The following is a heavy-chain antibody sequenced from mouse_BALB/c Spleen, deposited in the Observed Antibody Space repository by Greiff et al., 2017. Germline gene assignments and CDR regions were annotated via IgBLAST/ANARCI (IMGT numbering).Heavy chain of an antibody. V-gene: IGHV1S22*01. D-gene: IGHD6-5*01. Sequence: LQQPGSELVRPGASVKLSCKASGYTFTSYWMHWVKQRPGQGLEWIGNIYPGSGSTNYDEKFKSKATLTVDTSSSTAYMQLSSLTSEDSAVYYCILDAGAYWGQGTLVTVSA. J-gene: IGHJ3*01. CDR3: ILDAGAY. CDR1: GYTFTSYW. CDR2: IYPGSGST.